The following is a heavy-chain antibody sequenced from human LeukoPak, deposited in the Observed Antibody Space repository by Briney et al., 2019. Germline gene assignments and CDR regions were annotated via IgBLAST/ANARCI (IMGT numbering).Heavy chain of an antibody. V-gene: IGHV4-34*01. D-gene: IGHD3-22*01. J-gene: IGHJ5*02. CDR1: GGSFSGYY. CDR2: INHSGST. Sequence: SETLSLTCAVYGGSFSGYYWGWIRQPPGKGLEWIGEINHSGSTNYNPSLKSRVTISVDTSKNQFSLKLSSVTAADTAVYYCARGRGGYYYSWFDPWGQGTLVTVSS. CDR3: ARGRGGYYYSWFDP.